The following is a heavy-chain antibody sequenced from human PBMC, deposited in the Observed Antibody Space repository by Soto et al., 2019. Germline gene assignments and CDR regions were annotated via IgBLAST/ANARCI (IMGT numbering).Heavy chain of an antibody. J-gene: IGHJ6*02. CDR2: INPNSGGT. V-gene: IGHV1-2*04. CDR3: ARGTRSDIVLVPAAISDYYYGMDV. D-gene: IGHD2-2*01. CDR1: GYTFTGYY. Sequence: ASVKVSCKASGYTFTGYYMHWVRQAPGQGLEWMGWINPNSGGTNYAQKFQGWVTMTRDTSISTAYMELSRLRSDDTAVYYCARGTRSDIVLVPAAISDYYYGMDVWGQGTTVTVSS.